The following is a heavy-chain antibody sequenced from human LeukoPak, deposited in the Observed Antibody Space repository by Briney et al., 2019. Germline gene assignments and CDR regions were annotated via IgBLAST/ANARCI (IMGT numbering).Heavy chain of an antibody. CDR2: IHSDGSST. V-gene: IGHV3-74*01. CDR1: GFTFRNYW. CDR3: ARGLTSSSGWYDY. Sequence: GGSLRLSCAASGFTFRNYWMHWVRQAPGKGLVWVSRIHSDGSSTSYADSVKGRFTISRDNAKNTLFLQMNSLRVEGTAAYYCARGLTSSSGWYDYWGQGSLVTVSS. D-gene: IGHD6-19*01. J-gene: IGHJ4*02.